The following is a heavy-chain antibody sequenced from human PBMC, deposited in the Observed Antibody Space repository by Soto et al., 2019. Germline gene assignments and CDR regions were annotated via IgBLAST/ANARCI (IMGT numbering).Heavy chain of an antibody. CDR3: AREEVAATVTTYYYYYYYMDV. CDR1: GFTFSSYS. D-gene: IGHD4-17*01. CDR2: ISSSSSYI. Sequence: EVQLVESGGGLVKPGGSLRLSCAASGFTFSSYSMNWVRQAPGKGLEWVSSISSSSSYIYYADSVKDRFTISRDNAKNSLYLQMNSLRAEDTAVYYCAREEVAATVTTYYYYYYYMDVWGKGTTVTVSS. V-gene: IGHV3-21*01. J-gene: IGHJ6*03.